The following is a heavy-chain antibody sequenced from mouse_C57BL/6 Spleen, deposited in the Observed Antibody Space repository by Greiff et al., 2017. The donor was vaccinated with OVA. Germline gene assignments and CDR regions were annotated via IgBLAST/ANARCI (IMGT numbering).Heavy chain of an antibody. Sequence: EVKLVESGGDLVKPGGSLKLSCAASGFTFSSYGMSWVRQTPDKRLEWVATISSGGSYTYYPDSVKGRFTISRDNAKNTLYLQMSSLKSEDTAMYYCARPYYYGTRSSYYFDYWGQGTTLTVSS. CDR3: ARPYYYGTRSSYYFDY. CDR2: ISSGGSYT. CDR1: GFTFSSYG. J-gene: IGHJ2*01. V-gene: IGHV5-6*02. D-gene: IGHD1-1*01.